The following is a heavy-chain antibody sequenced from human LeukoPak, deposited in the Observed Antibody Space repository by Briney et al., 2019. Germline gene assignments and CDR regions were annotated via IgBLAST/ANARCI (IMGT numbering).Heavy chain of an antibody. CDR1: GGSISSYY. V-gene: IGHV4-59*01. J-gene: IGHJ2*01. Sequence: SETLSLTCTVSGGSISSYYWSWVRQPPGKGLEWLGYIYKKWNTNYNPSLRGRVTILVDTSTNQFSLQLSSVTAADTAMYYCARDEGNGWPLGWHFDLWGRGTPVTVSS. CDR2: IYKKWNT. CDR3: ARDEGNGWPLGWHFDL. D-gene: IGHD2-8*01.